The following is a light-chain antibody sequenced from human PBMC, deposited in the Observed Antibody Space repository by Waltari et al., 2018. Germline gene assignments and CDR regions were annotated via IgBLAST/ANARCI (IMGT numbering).Light chain of an antibody. Sequence: QSALTQPASVSGSPGQSITISCTGPSTDVGVYNSVSWYQPLPGKAPKLIIYDVSRWPSGVSNRFSGSKSGNTASLTISGLQAEDEADYYCSSYTNTNTLVFGGGTKVTVL. CDR3: SSYTNTNTLV. J-gene: IGLJ2*01. V-gene: IGLV2-14*03. CDR1: STDVGVYNS. CDR2: DVS.